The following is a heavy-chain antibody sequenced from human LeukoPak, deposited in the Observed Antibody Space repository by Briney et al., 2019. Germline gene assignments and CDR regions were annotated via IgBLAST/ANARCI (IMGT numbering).Heavy chain of an antibody. CDR3: ARHVSYSGDNFDF. CDR1: GGSISDISYY. CDR2: VYYSGST. J-gene: IGHJ4*02. Sequence: PSETLSLTCTVSGGSISDISYYWGWIRQPPGKGLEWIGSVYYSGSTSYNPSLKSRVTISVDTSKNQFSLKLSSVTAADTAVYFCARHVSYSGDNFDFRGQGTLVTVSS. D-gene: IGHD6-19*01. V-gene: IGHV4-39*01.